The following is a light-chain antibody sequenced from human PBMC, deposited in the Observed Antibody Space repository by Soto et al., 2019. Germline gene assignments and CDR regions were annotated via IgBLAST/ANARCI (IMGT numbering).Light chain of an antibody. Sequence: QSALTQPASVSGSPGQSITISCTGTGSDIGDYKYVSWYQQHPGKAPKLMIYEVSNRPSGVSNRFFGSKSGNTASLTISGLQAEDEADYYCSSYRSSNTPYVFGTGTKLTVL. CDR1: GSDIGDYKY. CDR2: EVS. J-gene: IGLJ1*01. CDR3: SSYRSSNTPYV. V-gene: IGLV2-14*01.